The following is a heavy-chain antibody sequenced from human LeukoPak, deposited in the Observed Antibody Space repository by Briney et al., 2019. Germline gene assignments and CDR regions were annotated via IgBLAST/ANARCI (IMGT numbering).Heavy chain of an antibody. CDR1: GSPFSNHA. D-gene: IGHD2-21*02. CDR2: ISNGNT. Sequence: GGSLRLSCAASGSPFSNHAMSWVRQPPGKGLEWVSAISNGNTYYADSVRGRFTISRDDSKNMVYLQMNSLRVEDTARYYCVREAGYCASVCLKSNWFDPWGQGTQVTVSS. J-gene: IGHJ5*02. V-gene: IGHV3-23*01. CDR3: VREAGYCASVCLKSNWFDP.